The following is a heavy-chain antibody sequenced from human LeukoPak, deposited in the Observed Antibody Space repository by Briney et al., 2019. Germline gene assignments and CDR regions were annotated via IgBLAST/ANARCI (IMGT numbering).Heavy chain of an antibody. CDR3: ARGRIQLWLSPYYYYYYMDV. Sequence: SETLSLTCAVYGGSFSGYYWSWIRQPPGKGLEWIGEINHSGSTNYNPSLKSRVTISVDTSKNQFSLKLGSVTAADTAVYYCARGRIQLWLSPYYYYYYMDVWGKGTTVTVSS. J-gene: IGHJ6*03. D-gene: IGHD5-18*01. CDR2: INHSGST. CDR1: GGSFSGYY. V-gene: IGHV4-34*01.